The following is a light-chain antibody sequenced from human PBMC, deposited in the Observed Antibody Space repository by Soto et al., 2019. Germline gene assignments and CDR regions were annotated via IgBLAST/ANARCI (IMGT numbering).Light chain of an antibody. Sequence: DIQMTQSPSTLSASVGDRVTITCRASQSIGTLLAWHQQEPGKAPKLLIYKASSLESGVPSRFNGSGSGTDFTLTISTLQPDDLATYYCQQYNSSPCTFGQGTKLELK. J-gene: IGKJ2*02. V-gene: IGKV1-5*03. CDR1: QSIGTL. CDR3: QQYNSSPCT. CDR2: KAS.